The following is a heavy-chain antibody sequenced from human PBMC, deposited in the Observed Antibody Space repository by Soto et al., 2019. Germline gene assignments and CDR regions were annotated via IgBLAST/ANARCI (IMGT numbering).Heavy chain of an antibody. CDR2: IIPIPDIT. J-gene: IGHJ3*01. CDR3: ARDRITTRGDAFDL. D-gene: IGHD3-3*01. CDR1: GGTFSTYI. V-gene: IGHV1-69*08. Sequence: QVQLVQSGAEVKKPGSSVKVSCKAPGGTFSTYIISWVRQAPGQALEWMGRIIPIPDITDNAQKFEGRVTFAADKSTSTAYLELSSTRSEDTAVYYCARDRITTRGDAFDLWGQGTMVTVSS.